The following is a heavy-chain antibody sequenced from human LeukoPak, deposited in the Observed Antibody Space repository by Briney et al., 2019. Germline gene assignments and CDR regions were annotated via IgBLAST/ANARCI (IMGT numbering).Heavy chain of an antibody. V-gene: IGHV3-15*01. CDR3: STDFDGSGPGGLGS. J-gene: IGHJ4*02. Sequence: GGSLRLSCTASGFSFTNAWMNWVRQAPGKGLEWVGRIKRRSDGEATDYAAPVKGRFSISTDDSKKPVYLRMNYLETEDTGVYYCSTDFDGSGPGGLGSWGQGTLVTVSS. CDR1: GFSFTNAW. CDR2: IKRRSDGEAT. D-gene: IGHD3-10*01.